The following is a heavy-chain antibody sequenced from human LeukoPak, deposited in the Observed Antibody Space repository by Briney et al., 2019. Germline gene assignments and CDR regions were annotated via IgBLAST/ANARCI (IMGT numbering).Heavy chain of an antibody. V-gene: IGHV4-39*01. CDR2: VYYSGNT. CDR1: GGSISSSSYY. Sequence: SETLSLTCIVSGGSISSSSYYWGWICQPPGKGLEWIGSVYYSGNTYYNPSLKSRVTISIDASKNQFSLELGSVTAADTAVYYCARGVVVDLFDPWGQGTLVTVSS. CDR3: ARGVVVDLFDP. J-gene: IGHJ5*02. D-gene: IGHD2-15*01.